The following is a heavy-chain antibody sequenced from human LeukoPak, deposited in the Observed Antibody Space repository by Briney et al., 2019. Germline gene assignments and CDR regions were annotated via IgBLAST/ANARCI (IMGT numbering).Heavy chain of an antibody. J-gene: IGHJ4*02. CDR3: ARGWRWLQYGYYLDY. CDR1: GFTFSSDE. D-gene: IGHD5-24*01. CDR2: ISSSGSTI. Sequence: PGGSLRLSCAAFGFTFSSDEMNWVRQAPGKGLEWVSYISSSGSTIYYADSVKGRFTISRDNAKNSLYLQMNSLRAEDTAVYYCARGWRWLQYGYYLDYGGQGTLVTVSS. V-gene: IGHV3-48*03.